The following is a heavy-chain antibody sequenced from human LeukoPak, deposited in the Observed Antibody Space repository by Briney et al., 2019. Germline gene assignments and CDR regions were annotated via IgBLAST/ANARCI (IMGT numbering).Heavy chain of an antibody. J-gene: IGHJ5*02. Sequence: GGSLRLSCVASGFTFGKYWMSWVRQAPGKGLEWVANIKLDGSEKNYVDSVKGRFTISRDNTKNSLYLQMNSLRAEDTAVYYCARRIAVAGVTWFDPWGQGTLVTVSS. V-gene: IGHV3-7*03. CDR3: ARRIAVAGVTWFDP. CDR2: IKLDGSEK. D-gene: IGHD6-19*01. CDR1: GFTFGKYW.